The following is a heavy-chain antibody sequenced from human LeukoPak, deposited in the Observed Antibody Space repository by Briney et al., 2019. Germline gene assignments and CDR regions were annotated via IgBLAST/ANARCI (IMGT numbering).Heavy chain of an antibody. Sequence: GGSLRLSCAASGFTFSSYGMHWVRQAPGKGLEWVAVIWYDGSNKYYADSVKGRFTISRDNSKNTLYLQMNSLRAEDTAVYYCARGPSGRGVATTSWGQGTLVTVSS. CDR3: ARGPSGRGVATTS. CDR1: GFTFSSYG. D-gene: IGHD5-12*01. J-gene: IGHJ5*02. V-gene: IGHV3-33*01. CDR2: IWYDGSNK.